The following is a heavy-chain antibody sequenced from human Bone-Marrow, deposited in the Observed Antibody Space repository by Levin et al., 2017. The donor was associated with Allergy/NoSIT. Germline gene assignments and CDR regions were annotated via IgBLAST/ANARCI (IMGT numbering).Heavy chain of an antibody. CDR3: ARDISHSTDWPYFDQ. V-gene: IGHV3-30*03. D-gene: IGHD3-9*01. CDR1: GFSLGGFD. Sequence: GGSLRLSCKTSGFSLGGFDMHWVRQAPGKGLEWVSEISFDGNKRNYLSSVKGRFTISRDNPGNTVYLQMDSLRPEDTALYFCARDISHSTDWPYFDQLGQGTLVTVSS. CDR2: ISFDGNKR. J-gene: IGHJ4*02.